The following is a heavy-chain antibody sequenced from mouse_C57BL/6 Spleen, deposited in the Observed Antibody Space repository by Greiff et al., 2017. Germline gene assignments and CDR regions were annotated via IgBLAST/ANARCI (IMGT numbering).Heavy chain of an antibody. CDR1: GSTFTSYW. CDR2: LDPHSGCP. J-gene: IGHJ4*01. Sequence: QVQLQQPGAELVKPGASVKLSCKASGSTFTSYWMHWVKQRPGRGLAWIGRLDPHSGCPKYNEMFQSKAPLTVDKPSSTAYMQLSSLTSEDSAVYYCARGDSSGYSYAMDDWGQGTSGTVSA. D-gene: IGHD3-2*02. CDR3: ARGDSSGYSYAMDD. V-gene: IGHV1-72*01.